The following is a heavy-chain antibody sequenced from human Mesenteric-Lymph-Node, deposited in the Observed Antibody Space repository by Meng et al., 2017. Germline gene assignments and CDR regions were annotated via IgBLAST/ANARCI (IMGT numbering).Heavy chain of an antibody. V-gene: IGHV2-26*01. Sequence: SGPTLVKPTETLTLTCTVSGFSLSNARMGVSWIRQPPGKALEWLAHIFSNDEKSYSTSLKSRLTISKDTSKSQVVLTMTNMDPVDTATYYCARIRRDILTPIYKDFDYWGQGTLVTVSS. CDR3: ARIRRDILTPIYKDFDY. J-gene: IGHJ4*02. D-gene: IGHD3-9*01. CDR1: GFSLSNARMG. CDR2: IFSNDEK.